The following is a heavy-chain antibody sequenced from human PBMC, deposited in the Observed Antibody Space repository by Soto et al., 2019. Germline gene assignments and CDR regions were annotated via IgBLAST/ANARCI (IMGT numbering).Heavy chain of an antibody. CDR3: ARGGGGNFGPGKYYYYYYGMDV. CDR2: ISSNGGST. V-gene: IGHV3-64*01. J-gene: IGHJ6*02. Sequence: EVQLVESGGGLVQPGGSLRLSCAASGFTFSSYAMHWVRQAPGKGLEYVSAISSNGGSTYYANSVKGRFTISRDNSKNTLYIQMGSLRAEDMAVYYCARGGGGNFGPGKYYYYYYGMDVWGQGTTVTVSS. CDR1: GFTFSSYA. D-gene: IGHD2-21*02.